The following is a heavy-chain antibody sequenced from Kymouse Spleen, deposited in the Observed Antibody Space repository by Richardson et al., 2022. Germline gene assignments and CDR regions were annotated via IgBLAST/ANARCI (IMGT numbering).Heavy chain of an antibody. V-gene: IGHV4-39*01. Sequence: QLQLQESGPGLVKPSETLSLTCTVSGGSISSSSYYWGWIRQPPGKGLEWIGSIYYSGSTYYNPSLKSRVTISVDTSKNQFSLKLSSVTAADTAVYYCAGGGGPHYSNYDYWGQGTLVTVSS. CDR2: IYYSGST. CDR1: GGSISSSSYY. CDR3: AGGGGPHYSNYDY. J-gene: IGHJ4*02. D-gene: IGHD4-11,IGHD4-11*01.